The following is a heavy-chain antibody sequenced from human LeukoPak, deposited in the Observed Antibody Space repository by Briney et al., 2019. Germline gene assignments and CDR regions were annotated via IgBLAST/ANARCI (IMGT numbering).Heavy chain of an antibody. D-gene: IGHD1-26*01. Sequence: GGSLRLSCAASGFTFSSYSMNWVRQAPGKGLEWVSSISSSSSYIYYADSVKGRFTISRDNAKNSLYLQMNSLRAEDTAVYYCARDVRVGATLDAFDIWGQGTMVTVS. J-gene: IGHJ3*02. CDR3: ARDVRVGATLDAFDI. CDR1: GFTFSSYS. V-gene: IGHV3-21*01. CDR2: ISSSSSYI.